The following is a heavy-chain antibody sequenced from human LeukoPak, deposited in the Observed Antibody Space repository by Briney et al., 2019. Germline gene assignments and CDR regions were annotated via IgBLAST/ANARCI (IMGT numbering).Heavy chain of an antibody. D-gene: IGHD6-19*01. V-gene: IGHV1-69*13. CDR2: IIPIFGTA. CDR1: GGTFSSYA. CDR3: AREGIAVAGTDY. Sequence: SVKVSCKASGGTFSSYAISWVRQAPGQGLEWMGGIIPIFGTANYAQKFQGRVTITADESTSTAYMELSSLRSEDTAVYYCAREGIAVAGTDYWGQGTLVTVSS. J-gene: IGHJ4*02.